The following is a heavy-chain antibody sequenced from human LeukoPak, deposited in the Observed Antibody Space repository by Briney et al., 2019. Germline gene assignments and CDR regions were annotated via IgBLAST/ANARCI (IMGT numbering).Heavy chain of an antibody. D-gene: IGHD6-13*01. CDR1: GFTFSSYE. Sequence: GGSLRLSCAASGFTFSSYEMNWVRQAPGKGLEWVSYISSSGSTIYYADSVKGRFTISRGNAKNSLYLQMNSLRAEDTAVYYCARDSGSSSWTPDWFDPWGQGTLVTVSS. V-gene: IGHV3-48*03. CDR3: ARDSGSSSWTPDWFDP. J-gene: IGHJ5*02. CDR2: ISSSGSTI.